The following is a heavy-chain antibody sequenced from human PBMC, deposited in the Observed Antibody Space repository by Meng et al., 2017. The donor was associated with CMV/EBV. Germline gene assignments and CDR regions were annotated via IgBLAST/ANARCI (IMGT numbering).Heavy chain of an antibody. J-gene: IGHJ4*02. CDR2: INPNSGGT. CDR1: GYTFTGYY. V-gene: IGHV1-2*02. CDR3: ARTPSYSGSQRPFDY. Sequence: VLVVRSGSVVKKPGRSWKVACTASGYTFTGYYMHWVRQAPGQGLEWMGWINPNSGGTNYAQKFQGRVTMTRDTSISTAYMELSRLRSDDTAVYYCARTPSYSGSQRPFDYWGQGTLVTVSS. D-gene: IGHD1-26*01.